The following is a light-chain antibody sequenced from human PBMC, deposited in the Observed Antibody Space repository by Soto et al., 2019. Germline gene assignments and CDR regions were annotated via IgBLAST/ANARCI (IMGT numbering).Light chain of an antibody. CDR3: QQYYNYLSLT. Sequence: DIQMTQSPSTRSASEGDRVTITCRASQSISSWLAWYQQTPGKAPKLLIYKAASLERGVPSRFSGSGSGTEITLTISGRQPADFASDYCQQYYNYLSLTFGGGTKVDIK. J-gene: IGKJ4*01. CDR2: KAA. CDR1: QSISSW. V-gene: IGKV1-5*03.